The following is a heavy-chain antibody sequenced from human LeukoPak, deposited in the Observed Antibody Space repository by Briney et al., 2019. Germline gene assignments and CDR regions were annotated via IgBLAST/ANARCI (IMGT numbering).Heavy chain of an antibody. D-gene: IGHD1-26*01. J-gene: IGHJ1*01. Sequence: SETLSLTCAVYGGSFSGYYWSWVRQPPGKGLEWIGSIYYSGSTYYNPSLKSRVTISVDTSKNQFSLKLSSVTAADTAVYYCARHSRGVGWGDEPTEYFQHWGQGTLVTVSS. CDR1: GGSFSGYY. CDR3: ARHSRGVGWGDEPTEYFQH. CDR2: IYYSGST. V-gene: IGHV4-34*01.